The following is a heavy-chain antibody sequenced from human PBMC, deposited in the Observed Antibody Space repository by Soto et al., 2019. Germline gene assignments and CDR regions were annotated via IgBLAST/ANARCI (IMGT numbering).Heavy chain of an antibody. CDR2: IWTEGTNK. J-gene: IGHJ4*02. CDR3: ARDEQQLGICYFDH. D-gene: IGHD6-13*01. Sequence: QVQLVESGGGVVQPGRSLRLSCVASGFPFSSYGLHWVRQAPGKGLEWVAVIWTEGTNKYYGDSVRGRFAISRDNSENTLSLQMNSLRAEDTAVYYCARDEQQLGICYFDHWGQGTLVTVPS. V-gene: IGHV3-33*01. CDR1: GFPFSSYG.